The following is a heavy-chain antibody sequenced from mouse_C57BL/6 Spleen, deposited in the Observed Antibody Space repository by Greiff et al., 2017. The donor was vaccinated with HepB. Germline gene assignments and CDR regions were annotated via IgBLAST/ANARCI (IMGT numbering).Heavy chain of an antibody. J-gene: IGHJ2*01. CDR2: ISDGGSYT. Sequence: EVQLVESGGGLVKPGGTLKLSCAASGFTFSSYAMSWVRQTPEKRLEWVATISDGGSYTYYPDNVKGRFTISRDNAKNNLYMQMSHLKSEDTSMYCCASDRGYVSSFDYWGQGTTLTVAS. CDR1: GFTFSSYA. D-gene: IGHD1-1*01. V-gene: IGHV5-4*01. CDR3: ASDRGYVSSFDY.